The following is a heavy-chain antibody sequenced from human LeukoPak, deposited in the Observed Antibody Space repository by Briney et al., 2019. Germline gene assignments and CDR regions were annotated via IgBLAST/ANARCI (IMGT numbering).Heavy chain of an antibody. CDR1: GYTFTGYY. J-gene: IGHJ4*02. V-gene: IGHV1-2*06. D-gene: IGHD4-17*01. CDR2: INPNSGGT. CDR3: ARRTAVTTMVDY. Sequence: ASVKVSCKDSGYTFTGYYMHWVRQAPGQGLEWMGRINPNSGGTNYAQKFQGRVTMTRDTSISTAYMELSRLRSDDTAVYYCARRTAVTTMVDYWGQGTLVTVSS.